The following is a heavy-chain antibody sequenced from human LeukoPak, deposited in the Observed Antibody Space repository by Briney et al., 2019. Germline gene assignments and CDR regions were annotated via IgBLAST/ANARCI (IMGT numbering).Heavy chain of an antibody. CDR1: GFTFSNYW. CDR2: IKQDRSEK. CDR3: ARAGNVLPTAMTWFDP. Sequence: GGSLRLSCAASGFTFSNYWMNWVRQAPGKGLEWVANIKQDRSEKYYVDSVEGRFTISRDNGKNSLYLQMNSLRAEDTAVYYCARAGNVLPTAMTWFDPWGQGTLVTVSS. J-gene: IGHJ5*02. D-gene: IGHD2-2*01. V-gene: IGHV3-7*01.